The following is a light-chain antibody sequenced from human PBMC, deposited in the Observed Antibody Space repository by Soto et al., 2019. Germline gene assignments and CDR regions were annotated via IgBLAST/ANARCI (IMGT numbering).Light chain of an antibody. CDR1: SSDVGGYNY. CDR3: TSYTSSSTRV. CDR2: DAS. V-gene: IGLV2-14*01. J-gene: IGLJ3*02. Sequence: QSALTQPASVSGSPGQSITISCTGTSSDVGGYNYVSWYQQHPGKAPKLIIYDASNRPSGASNRFTGSKSGNTAFLTISGHQAEDEADYYCTSYTSSSTRVFGGGTKLTVL.